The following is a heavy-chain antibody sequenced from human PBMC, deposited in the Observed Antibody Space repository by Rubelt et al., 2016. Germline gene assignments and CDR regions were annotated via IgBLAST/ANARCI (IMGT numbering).Heavy chain of an antibody. CDR1: GGSFSGYY. Sequence: QVQLQQWGAGLLKPSETLSLTCAVYGGSFSGYYWSWIRQPPGKGLEWIGEINHSGSTNYNPSLKCGVTIALESAKNQFSLKLESVAGADTVVEYCARGMGTTVTTGSRDYYGMDVWGQGTTVTVSS. CDR3: ARGMGTTVTTGSRDYYGMDV. V-gene: IGHV4-34*01. J-gene: IGHJ6*02. D-gene: IGHD4-17*01. CDR2: INHSGST.